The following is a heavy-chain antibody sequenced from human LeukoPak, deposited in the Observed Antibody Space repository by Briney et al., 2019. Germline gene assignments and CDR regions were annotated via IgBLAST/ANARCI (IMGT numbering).Heavy chain of an antibody. D-gene: IGHD5-24*01. CDR2: IYYSGST. Sequence: SETLSLTCTVSGGSISSYYWSWLRQPPGKGLEWIGYIYYSGSTNYNPSLKSRVTISVDTSKNQFSLKLSSVTAADTAVYYCARFQGDGPFDYWGQGTLVTVSS. CDR3: ARFQGDGPFDY. V-gene: IGHV4-59*01. CDR1: GGSISSYY. J-gene: IGHJ4*02.